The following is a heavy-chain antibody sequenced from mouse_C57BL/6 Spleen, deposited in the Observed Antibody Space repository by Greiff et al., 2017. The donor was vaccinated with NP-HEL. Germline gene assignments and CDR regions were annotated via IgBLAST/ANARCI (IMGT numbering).Heavy chain of an antibody. V-gene: IGHV5-17*01. D-gene: IGHD2-10*01. CDR2: ISSGSSTI. CDR3: ARSRAYYGNPYFDY. J-gene: IGHJ2*01. CDR1: GFTFSDYG. Sequence: EVHLVESGGGLVKPGGSLKLSCAASGFTFSDYGMHWVRQAPEKGLEWVAYISSGSSTIYYADTVKGRFTISRDNAKNTLFLQMTSLRSEDTAMYYCARSRAYYGNPYFDYWGQGTTLTVSS.